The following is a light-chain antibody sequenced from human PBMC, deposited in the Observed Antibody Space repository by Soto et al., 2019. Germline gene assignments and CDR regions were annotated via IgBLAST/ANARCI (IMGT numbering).Light chain of an antibody. CDR2: GAS. Sequence: DIPMTQSPSSLSASVGDRVTITCRASHPISNYLNWYQHRPGKAPKLLIYGASTLQSGVPSRFSGSESGTDFTLTITSLQPEDCATYYCQQTYATPITFGQGRRLEI. CDR1: HPISNY. J-gene: IGKJ5*01. V-gene: IGKV1-39*01. CDR3: QQTYATPIT.